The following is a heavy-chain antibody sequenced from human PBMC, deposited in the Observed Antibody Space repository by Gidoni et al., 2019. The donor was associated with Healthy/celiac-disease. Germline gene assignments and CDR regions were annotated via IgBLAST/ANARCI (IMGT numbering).Heavy chain of an antibody. CDR2: IYYSGST. J-gene: IGHJ6*02. CDR3: ARQYSSSWYGMDV. CDR1: GGSISSSSYY. D-gene: IGHD6-13*01. Sequence: QLQLQESGPGLVKPSETLSLTCTVSGGSISSSSYYWGWIRQPPGKWLEWIGSIYYSGSTYYNPSLKSRVTISVDTSKNQFSLKLSSVTAADTAVYYCARQYSSSWYGMDVWGQGTTVTVSS. V-gene: IGHV4-39*01.